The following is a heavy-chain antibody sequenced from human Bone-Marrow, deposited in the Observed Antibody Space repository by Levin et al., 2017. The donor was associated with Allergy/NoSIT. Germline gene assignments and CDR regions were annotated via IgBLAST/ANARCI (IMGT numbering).Heavy chain of an antibody. CDR1: GFTFSSYA. V-gene: IGHV3-64D*06. Sequence: RSGGSLRLSCSASGFTFSSYAMHWVRQAPGKALEYVSSISSDGANTYHADSVKGRFTISRDNSKDTLYLQVNSLRPEDTAVYYCVRRTDNSGNYLYFDLWGRGTVVIVSS. CDR3: VRRTDNSGNYLYFDL. J-gene: IGHJ2*01. CDR2: ISSDGANT. D-gene: IGHD3-22*01.